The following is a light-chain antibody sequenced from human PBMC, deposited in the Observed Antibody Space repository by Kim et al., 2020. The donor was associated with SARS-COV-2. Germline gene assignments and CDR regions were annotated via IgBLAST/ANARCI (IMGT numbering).Light chain of an antibody. Sequence: QSITISCTGTSSDVDDYNYVSWYQQHPGKAPNLMIYEVTKRPSGVSYRFSGSKSGNTASLTISGLQAEDEADYYCSSYTSSSGLMVSGGGTQLTVL. CDR2: EVT. J-gene: IGLJ3*02. CDR1: SSDVDDYNY. CDR3: SSYTSSSGLMV. V-gene: IGLV2-14*01.